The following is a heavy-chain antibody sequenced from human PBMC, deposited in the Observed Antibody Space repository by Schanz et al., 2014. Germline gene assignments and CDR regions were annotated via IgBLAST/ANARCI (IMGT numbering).Heavy chain of an antibody. V-gene: IGHV3-23*01. CDR2: LSGSGGST. CDR3: AKQIHYDILTVTRN. J-gene: IGHJ4*02. D-gene: IGHD3-9*01. CDR1: GFAFSVYG. Sequence: VQLLQFGGGVVQPGRSLRLSCAASGFAFSVYGMHWVRQAPGKGPEWVSALSGSGGSTYYADSVKGRFTISRDNSKNTLYLQMNSLRAEDTAVYYCAKQIHYDILTVTRNWGQGTLVTVSS.